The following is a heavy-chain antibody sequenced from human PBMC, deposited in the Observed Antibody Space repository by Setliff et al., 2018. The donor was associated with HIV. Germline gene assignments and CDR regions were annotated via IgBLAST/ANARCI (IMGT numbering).Heavy chain of an antibody. CDR2: INPSGGST. CDR1: GYTFTSYY. CDR3: ARDGVTIFGVVIPTAALNNYYDHRRV. J-gene: IGHJ6*03. Sequence: GASVKVSCKASGYTFTSYYMHWVRQATGQGLEWMGIINPSGGSTSYAQKFQGRVTMTRDTSTSTVYMELSSLRSEDTAVYYCARDGVTIFGVVIPTAALNNYYDHRRVWGKGTTVT. V-gene: IGHV1-46*01. D-gene: IGHD3-3*01.